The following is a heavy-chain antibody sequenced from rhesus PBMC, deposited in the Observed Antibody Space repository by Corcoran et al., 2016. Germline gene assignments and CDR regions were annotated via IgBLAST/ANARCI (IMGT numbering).Heavy chain of an antibody. CDR3: ARDPVGTVIFDY. CDR2: INGNSGST. D-gene: IGHD5-24*01. V-gene: IGHV4-80*01. J-gene: IGHJ4*01. CDR1: GGSFSSYW. Sequence: QVQLQESGPGLVKPSETLSLTCAVSGGSFSSYWWNWIRQPPGKGLEWIWEINGNSGSTNYNPSLKSRVTISKDASKNQFSLKLTSVTAADTAVYYCARDPVGTVIFDYWGQGVLVTVSS.